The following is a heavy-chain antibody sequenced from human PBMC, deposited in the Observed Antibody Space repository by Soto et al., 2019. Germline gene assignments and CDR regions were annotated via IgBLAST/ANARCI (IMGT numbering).Heavy chain of an antibody. CDR2: ISGSGGST. CDR1: GFTFSSYA. V-gene: IGHV3-23*01. Sequence: EVQLLESGGGLVQPGGSLRLSCAASGFTFSSYAMSWVRQAPGKGLEWVSAISGSGGSTYYADSVKGRFTISRDNSKNTLYLQMNSLRAEDTAVYYCAKDREDIVVVVAAGDAFDIWGQGTMVTVSS. J-gene: IGHJ3*02. D-gene: IGHD2-15*01. CDR3: AKDREDIVVVVAAGDAFDI.